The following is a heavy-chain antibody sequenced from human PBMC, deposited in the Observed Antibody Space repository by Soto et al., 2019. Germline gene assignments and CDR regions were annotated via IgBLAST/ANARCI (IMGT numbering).Heavy chain of an antibody. Sequence: PSETLSLTRVVSGWSLSDYFWSWIRQPPGMALEWIGEINHLGSINYNPSLKSRVTMSVDTSKNQFSLTLNSVTAADTATYYCARGGISHWAYFYYMDVWDRGTTVTVSS. CDR3: ARGGISHWAYFYYMDV. CDR1: GWSLSDYF. CDR2: INHLGSI. V-gene: IGHV4-34*01. J-gene: IGHJ6*03. D-gene: IGHD2-21*01.